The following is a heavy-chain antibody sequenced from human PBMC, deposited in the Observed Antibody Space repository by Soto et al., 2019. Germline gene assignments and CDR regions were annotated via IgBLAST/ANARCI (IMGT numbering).Heavy chain of an antibody. CDR1: GYTFTNYA. Sequence: QVQLVQSGAEEKKPGASVKASCKASGYTFTNYAIHWVRQAPGQGLEWMGWVKGGAGNTKYSQKFQGRVTMTRDISAITGYMELSNLRSEDTAVYYCAISVIAAGGTPFDNWGQGTLVTVSS. V-gene: IGHV1-3*05. CDR3: AISVIAAGGTPFDN. CDR2: VKGGAGNT. J-gene: IGHJ4*02. D-gene: IGHD6-13*01.